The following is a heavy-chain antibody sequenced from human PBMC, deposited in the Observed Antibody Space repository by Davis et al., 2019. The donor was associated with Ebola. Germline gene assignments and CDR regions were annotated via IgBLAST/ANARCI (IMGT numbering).Heavy chain of an antibody. CDR3: AKAGGGHSSSLNGMDV. CDR1: GFTFSSYG. V-gene: IGHV3-30*18. D-gene: IGHD6-13*01. Sequence: PGGPLRLSFAASGFTFSSYGMHWVRQAPGKGLEWVAVISYDGSNKYYADSVKGRFTISRDNSKNTLYLQMNSLRAEDTAVYYCAKAGGGHSSSLNGMDVWGQGTTVTVSS. CDR2: ISYDGSNK. J-gene: IGHJ6*02.